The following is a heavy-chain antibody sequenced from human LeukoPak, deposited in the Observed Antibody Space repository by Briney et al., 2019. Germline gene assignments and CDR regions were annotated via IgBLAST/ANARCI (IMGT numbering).Heavy chain of an antibody. Sequence: GESLKISRAASGFTFSDSAIHWVRQASGKGLEWVGRIRSKANSYATTFAASVKGRFIISRDDSKNTAYLQMSDLETEDTAVYYCTRQSGNTTWYNDWFDPWGQGTLVTVSS. CDR3: TRQSGNTTWYNDWFDP. D-gene: IGHD1-1*01. CDR2: IRSKANSYAT. J-gene: IGHJ5*02. CDR1: GFTFSDSA. V-gene: IGHV3-73*01.